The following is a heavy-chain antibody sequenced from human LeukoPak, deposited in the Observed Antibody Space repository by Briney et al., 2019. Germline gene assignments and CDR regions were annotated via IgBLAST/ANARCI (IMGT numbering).Heavy chain of an antibody. J-gene: IGHJ4*02. CDR3: ARGYYDFDY. CDR2: ISSSSSTI. D-gene: IGHD1-26*01. CDR1: GFTFSSYI. Sequence: GGSLRLSCAASGFTFSSYIMNWVRQAPGKGLGWVSYISSSSSTIYYADSVKGRFTVSRDNAKNSLYLQMNSLRAEDTAVYYCARGYYDFDYWGQGTLVTVPS. V-gene: IGHV3-48*01.